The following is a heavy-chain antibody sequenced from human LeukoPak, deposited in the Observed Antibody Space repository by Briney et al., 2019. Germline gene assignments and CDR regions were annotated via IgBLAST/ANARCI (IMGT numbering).Heavy chain of an antibody. CDR3: ARYGSGSYHNWFDP. Sequence: GGSLRLSCAASGFTFSSYSMNWVRQAPGKGLEWVSSISSSSSYIYYADSVKGRFTISRDNAKNSLYLQMNSLRAEDKAVYYCARYGSGSYHNWFDPWGQGTLVTVSS. J-gene: IGHJ5*02. CDR2: ISSSSSYI. V-gene: IGHV3-21*01. D-gene: IGHD3-10*01. CDR1: GFTFSSYS.